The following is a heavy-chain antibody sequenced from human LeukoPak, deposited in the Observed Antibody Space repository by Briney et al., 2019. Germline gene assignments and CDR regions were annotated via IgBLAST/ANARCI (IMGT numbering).Heavy chain of an antibody. Sequence: SQTLSLTCTVSGGSISSGSYCWSWIRQPAGKGLEWIGRIYTSGSTNYNPSLKSRVTISVDTSKNQFSLKLSSVTAADTAVYYCAREGRELDPWGQGALVTVSS. V-gene: IGHV4-61*02. CDR3: AREGRELDP. J-gene: IGHJ5*02. CDR1: GGSISSGSYC. D-gene: IGHD1-1*01. CDR2: IYTSGST.